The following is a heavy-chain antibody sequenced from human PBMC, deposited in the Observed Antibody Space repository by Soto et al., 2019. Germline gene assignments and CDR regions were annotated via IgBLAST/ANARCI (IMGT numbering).Heavy chain of an antibody. V-gene: IGHV1-18*01. J-gene: IGHJ6*02. Sequence: ASVKVSCKTSGYTFTRYGISWVRQAPGQGLEWMGWISGYDGRTNFAQKVQDRVTMTTDTSTSTVYMELRSLSSDDTAVYYCARGGLYSSSPPPYYGMDVWGQGTTVTVSS. CDR1: GYTFTRYG. CDR3: ARGGLYSSSPPPYYGMDV. CDR2: ISGYDGRT. D-gene: IGHD6-13*01.